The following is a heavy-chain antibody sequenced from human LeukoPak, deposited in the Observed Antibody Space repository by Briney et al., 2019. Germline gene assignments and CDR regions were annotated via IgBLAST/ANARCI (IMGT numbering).Heavy chain of an antibody. CDR3: VRGGPYWIVS. J-gene: IGHJ5*01. V-gene: IGHV3-7*01. CDR1: GLVFSASY. Sequence: GVSLSLFCAASGLVFSASYMSWVRKASGKGLEGVATLTPGGSEKYHVDSVMGRFTTSRDNTNDSLFLQMNSLRVDDTAVYYCVRGGPYWIVSWGQGTLVNVSS. CDR2: LTPGGSEK.